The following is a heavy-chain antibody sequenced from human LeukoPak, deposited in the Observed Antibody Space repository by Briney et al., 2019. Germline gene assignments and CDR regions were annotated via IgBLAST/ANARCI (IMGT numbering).Heavy chain of an antibody. CDR3: ARDRGSYGYYYYGMDV. Sequence: PSETLSLTCTVSGGSISSYYWSWVRQPPGKGREWIGYIYYSGSTNYNPSLKSRVTISVDTSKNQFSLKLSSVTAADTAVYYCARDRGSYGYYYYGMDVWGQGTTVTVSS. V-gene: IGHV4-59*01. D-gene: IGHD5-18*01. J-gene: IGHJ6*02. CDR1: GGSISSYY. CDR2: IYYSGST.